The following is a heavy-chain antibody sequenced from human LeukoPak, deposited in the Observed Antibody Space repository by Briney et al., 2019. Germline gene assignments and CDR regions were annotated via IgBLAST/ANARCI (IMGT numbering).Heavy chain of an antibody. CDR2: IDRSSNNI. V-gene: IGHV3-48*02. CDR1: GFIFTDYS. D-gene: IGHD6-13*01. CDR3: ARDRNLGSQFDY. J-gene: IGHJ4*02. Sequence: GGSLRLSCAASGFIFTDYSMNWVRQAPGKGLEWVSYIDRSSNNIYYPDSVKGRFTISRDNAKNSLYLQMNSLRDEDTAVYYCARDRNLGSQFDYWGQGTLVTVSS.